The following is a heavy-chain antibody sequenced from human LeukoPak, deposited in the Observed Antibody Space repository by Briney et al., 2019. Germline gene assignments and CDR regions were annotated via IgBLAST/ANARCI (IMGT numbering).Heavy chain of an antibody. Sequence: SETLSLTCTVSGGSISSYYWSWIRQPPGKGLEWIGYIYYSGSTNYNPSLKSRVTISVDTSKNQFSLKLSSVTAADTAVYYCARDRPTYYYDSSGYYYGAFDIWDQGTMVTVSS. D-gene: IGHD3-22*01. CDR1: GGSISSYY. J-gene: IGHJ3*02. CDR3: ARDRPTYYYDSSGYYYGAFDI. V-gene: IGHV4-59*01. CDR2: IYYSGST.